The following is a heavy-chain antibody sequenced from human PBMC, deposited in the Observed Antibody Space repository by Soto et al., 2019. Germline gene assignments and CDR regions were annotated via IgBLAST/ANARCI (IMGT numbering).Heavy chain of an antibody. D-gene: IGHD2-2*01. Sequence: SETLSLTCAVYGGSFSGYYWSWIRQPPGKGLEWIGEINHSGSTNYNPSLKSRVTISVDTSKNQFSLKLSSVTAADTAVYYCARGGGRYCSSTSCYARIYYFDYWGQGTLVTVSS. CDR2: INHSGST. CDR1: GGSFSGYY. J-gene: IGHJ4*02. V-gene: IGHV4-34*01. CDR3: ARGGGRYCSSTSCYARIYYFDY.